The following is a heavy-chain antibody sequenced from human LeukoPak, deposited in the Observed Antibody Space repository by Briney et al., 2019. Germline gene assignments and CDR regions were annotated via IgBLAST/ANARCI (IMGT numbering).Heavy chain of an antibody. CDR2: ISNYT. Sequence: PGGYLRLSCAASGFTFSYYVMSWVRQAPGKGLEWVSTISNYTYYADSVKGRFTISRDNSKNTLYLQMNSLRAEDTAVYYCARKTPLNPHNYWGQGTLVTVSP. CDR3: ARKTPLNPHNY. CDR1: GFTFSYYV. V-gene: IGHV3-23*01. J-gene: IGHJ4*02.